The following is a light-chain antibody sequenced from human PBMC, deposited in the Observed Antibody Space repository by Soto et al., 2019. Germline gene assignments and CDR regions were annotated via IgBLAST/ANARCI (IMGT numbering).Light chain of an antibody. CDR3: QQANIFPIT. Sequence: DIQLTQSPSSVSASVGDRVTITCRASQGLSSWLAWYQQKPGKAPKLLIYAASTLQSGVTSRFSGSGSGTDFTLTISSLQPEDFATYYCQQANIFPITFGQGTRLEIK. V-gene: IGKV1D-12*01. J-gene: IGKJ5*01. CDR1: QGLSSW. CDR2: AAS.